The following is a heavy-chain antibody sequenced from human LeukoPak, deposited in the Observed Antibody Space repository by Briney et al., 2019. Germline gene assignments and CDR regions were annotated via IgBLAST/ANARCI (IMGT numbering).Heavy chain of an antibody. D-gene: IGHD1-26*01. CDR3: ARDRVVDYGGATPFNY. J-gene: IGHJ4*02. V-gene: IGHV3-21*01. CDR1: GFTFSNYS. CDR2: ISSSSSYI. Sequence: GGSLRLSCAASGFTFSNYSMNWVRQAPGKGLEWVSSISSSSSYIYYADSVKGRFTISRDNAKNSLYLQMNSLRAEDTAVYYCARDRVVDYGGATPFNYWGQGTLVTVSS.